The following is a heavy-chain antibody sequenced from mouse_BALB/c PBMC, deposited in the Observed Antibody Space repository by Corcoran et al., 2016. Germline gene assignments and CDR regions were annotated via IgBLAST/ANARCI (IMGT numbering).Heavy chain of an antibody. CDR3: AREVRGVYPCAH. CDR2: IYPFKDVT. Sequence: EVQLQQSGPELVKPGASVKMSRKAPGYTFNSYVMHRMKLKTGQGLEWIGYIYPFKDVTKYNENSKGQATLTSDKSSSTAYMVLSSLTSEDSAVDYCAREVRGVYPCAHWGQGTTLTVAS. V-gene: IGHV1S136*01. CDR1: GYTFNSYV. J-gene: IGHJ2*01. D-gene: IGHD6-1*01.